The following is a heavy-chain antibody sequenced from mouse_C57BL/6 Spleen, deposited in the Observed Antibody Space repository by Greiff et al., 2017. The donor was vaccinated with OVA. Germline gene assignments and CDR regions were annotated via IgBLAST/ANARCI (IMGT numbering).Heavy chain of an antibody. D-gene: IGHD2-4*01. J-gene: IGHJ1*03. CDR2: IYPSDSET. CDR1: GYTFTSYW. V-gene: IGHV1-61*01. CDR3: ARGDYYDYDGYFDV. Sequence: VQLQQPGAELVRPGSSVKLSCKASGYTFTSYWMDWVKQRPGQGLEWIGNIYPSDSETHYNQKFKDKATLTVDKSSSTAYMQLSSLTSEDSAVYYCARGDYYDYDGYFDVWGTGTTVTVSS.